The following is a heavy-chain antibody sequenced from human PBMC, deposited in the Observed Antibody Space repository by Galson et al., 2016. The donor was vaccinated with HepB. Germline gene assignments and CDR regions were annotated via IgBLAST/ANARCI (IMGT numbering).Heavy chain of an antibody. CDR2: VSGYNGNT. Sequence: SVKVSCKASGYMFTSYGISWVRQGPGQGLEWMGWVSGYNGNTDYAEKFQGRVTMTKDTSTSTAYMELRNLRSDDTAVYFCARERIAESGLAEYFQHWGQGTLVTVSS. D-gene: IGHD6-13*01. CDR3: ARERIAESGLAEYFQH. J-gene: IGHJ1*01. CDR1: GYMFTSYG. V-gene: IGHV1-18*01.